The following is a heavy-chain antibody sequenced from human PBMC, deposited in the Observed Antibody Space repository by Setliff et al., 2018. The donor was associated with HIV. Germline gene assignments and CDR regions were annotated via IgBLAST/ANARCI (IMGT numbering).Heavy chain of an antibody. D-gene: IGHD3-22*01. CDR3: ARSHYDSRGYYYRGDAFDI. J-gene: IGHJ3*02. CDR2: IKPDGREK. CDR1: GFTFSTYW. Sequence: GGSLRLSCAASGFTFSTYWMNWVRQAPGKGLQWVANIKPDGREKNYVDSVQGRFTISRDNAKNSLYLQMNSLRAEDTAVYYCARSHYDSRGYYYRGDAFDIWGLGTMVTVSS. V-gene: IGHV3-7*01.